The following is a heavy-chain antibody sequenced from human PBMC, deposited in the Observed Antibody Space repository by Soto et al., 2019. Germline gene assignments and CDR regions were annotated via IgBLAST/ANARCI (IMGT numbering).Heavy chain of an antibody. CDR2: IIPMYGPA. J-gene: IGHJ5*01. CDR1: GGTFSSSA. CDR3: PRVTSRVRVVIDNWFDA. V-gene: IGHV1-69*01. D-gene: IGHD3-10*01. Sequence: QVPLVQSGAEVKKPGSSVTVSCKASGGTFSSSAIHWVRQAPGQGLKWMGGIIPMYGPAKYAQRFQGRVTFPANESITTVYMERTSLTSQDTTVYYFPRVTSRVRVVIDNWFDAWGHGTQVTVSS.